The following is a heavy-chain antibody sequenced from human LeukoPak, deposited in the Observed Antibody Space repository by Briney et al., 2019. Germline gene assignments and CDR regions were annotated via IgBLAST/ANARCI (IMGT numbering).Heavy chain of an antibody. CDR2: INAGNGNT. Sequence: ASVKVSCKASGYTFTIYAMHWVRQAPGQRLEWMGWINAGNGNTKYSQKFQGRVTITRDTSASTAYMELSSLRSEDTAVYYCARLYYDFWSGYYRAALDPWGQGTLVTVSS. CDR3: ARLYYDFWSGYYRAALDP. D-gene: IGHD3-3*01. J-gene: IGHJ5*02. CDR1: GYTFTIYA. V-gene: IGHV1-3*01.